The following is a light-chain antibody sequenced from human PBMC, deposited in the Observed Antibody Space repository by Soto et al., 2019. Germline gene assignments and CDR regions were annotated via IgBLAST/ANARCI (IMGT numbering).Light chain of an antibody. CDR1: RSDVGIYNL. J-gene: IGLJ3*02. Sequence: QSALTQPASVSGSPGQSITISCTGTRSDVGIYNLVSWYQQHPGKAPKLMIYDVTKRPAGISSRFFGSKSGNTVSLTISGLQPEDEADYYCCSYSGGDTLVFGGGTQLTVL. CDR2: DVT. V-gene: IGLV2-23*02. CDR3: CSYSGGDTLV.